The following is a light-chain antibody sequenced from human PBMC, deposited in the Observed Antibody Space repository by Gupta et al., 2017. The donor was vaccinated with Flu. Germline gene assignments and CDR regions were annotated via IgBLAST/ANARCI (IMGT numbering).Light chain of an antibody. Sequence: PSSLSASVGDRVTITCRSSQTISRYLNWYQQRPGKVPKLLIYAASSLQSGVPSRFSGSSSGTDFALTISSLQPEDFATYYCQQSYSSPLTFGGGTKVQI. CDR3: QQSYSSPLT. CDR2: AAS. CDR1: QTISRY. V-gene: IGKV1-39*01. J-gene: IGKJ4*01.